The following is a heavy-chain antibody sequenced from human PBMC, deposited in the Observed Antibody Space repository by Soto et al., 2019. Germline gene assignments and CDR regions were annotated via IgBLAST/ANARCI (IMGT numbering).Heavy chain of an antibody. V-gene: IGHV3-23*01. D-gene: IGHD1-26*01. Sequence: EVQVLESGGGLVQPGGSLRLSCAASGFTFSSCAMSWVRQAPGKGLEWVSTISGSGGNTYYADSVKGRFTISRDNSKNTLYLQMNSLRGEDTAIYYCAKDRGSGNYGVNAFDIWGQGTMVTVSS. CDR2: ISGSGGNT. CDR1: GFTFSSCA. J-gene: IGHJ3*02. CDR3: AKDRGSGNYGVNAFDI.